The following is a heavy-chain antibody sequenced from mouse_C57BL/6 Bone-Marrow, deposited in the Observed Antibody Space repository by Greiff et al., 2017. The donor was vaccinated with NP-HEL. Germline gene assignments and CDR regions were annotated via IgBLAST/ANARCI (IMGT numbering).Heavy chain of an antibody. Sequence: VQRVESGAELARPGASVKLSCKASGYTFTSYGISWVKQRTGQGLEWIGEIYPRSGNTYYNEKFKGKATLTADKSSSTAYMELRGLTSEDSAVYFCARRYRGFAYWGQGTLVTVSA. V-gene: IGHV1-81*01. CDR3: ARRYRGFAY. J-gene: IGHJ3*01. CDR1: GYTFTSYG. D-gene: IGHD1-1*01. CDR2: IYPRSGNT.